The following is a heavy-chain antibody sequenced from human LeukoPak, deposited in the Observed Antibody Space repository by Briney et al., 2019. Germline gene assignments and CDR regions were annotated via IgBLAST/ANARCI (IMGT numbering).Heavy chain of an antibody. CDR1: GFTFSDYY. CDR2: ISRSGSII. V-gene: IGHV3-11*01. CDR3: ARHDCSSPSCYSYYYYGMDV. D-gene: IGHD2-2*02. J-gene: IGHJ6*02. Sequence: AGGSLRLSCAVSGFTFSDYYMSWIRQAPGKGLEWLSYISRSGSIIYYADSVKGRFTISRDNAKNSLSLQMNSLRAEDTAVYYCARHDCSSPSCYSYYYYGMDVWGQGTTVTVSS.